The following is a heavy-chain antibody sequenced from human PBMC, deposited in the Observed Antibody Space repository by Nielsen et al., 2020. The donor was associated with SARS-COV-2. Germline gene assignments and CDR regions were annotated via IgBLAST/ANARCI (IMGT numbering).Heavy chain of an antibody. CDR3: ARADYYGSGSYYRYYYYGMDV. CDR1: GFTFSSYG. Sequence: GGSLRLSCAASGFTFSSYGMHWVRQAPGKGLEWVAVIWYDGSNKYYADSVKGRFTISRDNSKNTLYLQMNSLRAEDTAVYYCARADYYGSGSYYRYYYYGMDVWGQGTTVTVSS. V-gene: IGHV3-33*01. D-gene: IGHD3-10*01. CDR2: IWYDGSNK. J-gene: IGHJ6*02.